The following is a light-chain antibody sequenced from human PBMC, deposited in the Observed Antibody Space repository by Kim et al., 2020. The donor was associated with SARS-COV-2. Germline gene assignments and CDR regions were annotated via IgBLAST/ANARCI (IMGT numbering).Light chain of an antibody. Sequence: STGDRATLSCSASQSVNRNFLAWYQHKPGRAPRLLVYGGSNRAIGIPDRFSGSGSGTDFTLTISRLETEDFAVYFCQQYGDSLWTFGQGTKVDIK. J-gene: IGKJ1*01. CDR1: QSVNRNF. CDR2: GGS. V-gene: IGKV3-20*01. CDR3: QQYGDSLWT.